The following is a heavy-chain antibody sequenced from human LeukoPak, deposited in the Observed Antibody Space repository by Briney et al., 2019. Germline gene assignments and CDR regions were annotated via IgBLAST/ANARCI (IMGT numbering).Heavy chain of an antibody. Sequence: EASQTLSLTCAVSGGSISSDGYSWSWIRQPPGKGLEWIGYIYYSGSTNYNPSLKSRVIISVDTSKNQFSLKLSSVAAADTAVYYCARDYGDYFDYWGQGTLVTVSS. CDR2: IYYSGST. J-gene: IGHJ4*02. CDR1: GGSISSDGYS. V-gene: IGHV4-30-4*07. CDR3: ARDYGDYFDY. D-gene: IGHD4-17*01.